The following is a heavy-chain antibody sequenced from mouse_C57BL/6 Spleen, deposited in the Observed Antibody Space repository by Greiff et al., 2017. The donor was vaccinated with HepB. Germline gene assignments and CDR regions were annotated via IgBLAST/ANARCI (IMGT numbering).Heavy chain of an antibody. CDR1: GYTFTDYN. V-gene: IGHV1-22*01. J-gene: IGHJ3*01. CDR2: INPNNGGT. Sequence: EVQLQQSGPELVKPGASVKMSCKASGYTFTDYNMHWVKQSHGKSLEWIGYINPNNGGTSYNQKFKGKATLTVNKSSSTAYMELRSLTSEDSAVYYCARSYSAGYPACFAYWGQGTLVTVSA. D-gene: IGHD3-2*02. CDR3: ARSYSAGYPACFAY.